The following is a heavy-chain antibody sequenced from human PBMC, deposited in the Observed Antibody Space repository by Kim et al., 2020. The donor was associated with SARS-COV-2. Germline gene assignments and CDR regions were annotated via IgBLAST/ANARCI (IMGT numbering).Heavy chain of an antibody. CDR1: GFTFSDYA. V-gene: IGHV3-23*01. D-gene: IGHD1-26*01. CDR2: ISGSSGKT. J-gene: IGHJ5*02. CDR3: AKDPLALREPSPNTWFDP. Sequence: GGSLRLSCAASGFTFSDYAMSWVRQAPGRGLEWISTISGSSGKTDYADAVKGRFTISRDNSMYTLFLQMTSLRAADTAVYYCAKDPLALREPSPNTWFDPWGEGTLVTVSS.